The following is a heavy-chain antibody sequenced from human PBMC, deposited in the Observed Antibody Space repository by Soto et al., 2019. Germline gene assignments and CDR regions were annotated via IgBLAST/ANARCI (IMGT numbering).Heavy chain of an antibody. CDR1: GGSISSSSYY. Sequence: QLQLQESGPGLVKPSETLSLTCTVSGGSISSSSYYWVWIRQPPGKGLEWIGSIYYSGSTYYNPSLKSRVTISVDTSKNQFSLKLSSVTAADTAVYYCARSLTTLVTMDVWGQGTTVTVSS. CDR3: ARSLTTLVTMDV. J-gene: IGHJ6*02. V-gene: IGHV4-39*01. CDR2: IYYSGST. D-gene: IGHD4-17*01.